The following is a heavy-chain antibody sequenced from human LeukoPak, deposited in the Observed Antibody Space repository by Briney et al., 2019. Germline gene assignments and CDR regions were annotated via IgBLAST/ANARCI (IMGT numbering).Heavy chain of an antibody. CDR1: GFTFSTYW. J-gene: IGHJ4*02. D-gene: IGHD3-10*01. CDR3: VRDSPGSNYHNFDS. Sequence: GGSLRLSCVASGFTFSTYWMSWVRQAPEKGLEWVANIRQGGSDRYYVASVEGRFTISRDDAKNSLYLQMNGLRAEDTAVYYCVRDSPGSNYHNFDSWGQGTLVTVSS. CDR2: IRQGGSDR. V-gene: IGHV3-7*03.